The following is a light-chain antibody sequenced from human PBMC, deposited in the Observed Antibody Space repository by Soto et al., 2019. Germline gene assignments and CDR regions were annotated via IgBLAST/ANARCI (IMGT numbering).Light chain of an antibody. CDR2: EAN. V-gene: IGLV2-8*01. CDR1: SSDVDTYIY. J-gene: IGLJ1*01. CDR3: GSYAGGNNPYV. Sequence: QSVLTQPPSASGSPGQSVTISCTGTSSDVDTYIYVSWYQHHPGKAPKLIIYEANKRPSGVPDRFSGSKSGDTASLTVSGLQAEDEADHYCGSYAGGNNPYVFVTGTKVTVL.